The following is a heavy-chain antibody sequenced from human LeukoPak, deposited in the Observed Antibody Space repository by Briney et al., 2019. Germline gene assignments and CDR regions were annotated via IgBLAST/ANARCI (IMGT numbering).Heavy chain of an antibody. V-gene: IGHV1-18*01. Sequence: ASVKVSCKASGYTFISYDINWVRQAPGQGLEWMGWISAYNGNTNYAQKLQGRVTVTTDTSTSTAYMELRSLRSDDTAVYYCARGGIRSYGGNAFDIWGQGTMVTVSS. J-gene: IGHJ3*02. CDR2: ISAYNGNT. CDR3: ARGGIRSYGGNAFDI. CDR1: GYTFISYD. D-gene: IGHD4-23*01.